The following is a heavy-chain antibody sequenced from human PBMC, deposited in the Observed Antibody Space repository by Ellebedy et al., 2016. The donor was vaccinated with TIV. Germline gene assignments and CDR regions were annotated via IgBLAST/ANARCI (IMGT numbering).Heavy chain of an antibody. D-gene: IGHD4-23*01. CDR3: ARDPVGVGTAFDV. V-gene: IGHV3-23*01. Sequence: GESLKISCAASGLTFSSHAMSWVRQAPGKGLEWVSSISGSGGNTYYADSVKGRFTISRDNSKYTLYLQLNSLRAEDTAVYYCARDPVGVGTAFDVWGQGTMVTVSS. CDR1: GLTFSSHA. CDR2: ISGSGGNT. J-gene: IGHJ3*01.